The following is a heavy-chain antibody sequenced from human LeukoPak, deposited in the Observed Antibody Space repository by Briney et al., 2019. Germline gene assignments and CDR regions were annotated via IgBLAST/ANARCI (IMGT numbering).Heavy chain of an antibody. Sequence: GRSLRLSCAASGFKFDDYAMHWVRQAPGKGLEWVSSIPWTNAGEAYADSVEGRCTISRDNAKNCVYLELKSLRAEDTALYYCAKGRGADTSYGMNVWGQGTTVIVSS. J-gene: IGHJ6*02. D-gene: IGHD3-16*01. V-gene: IGHV3-9*01. CDR3: AKGRGADTSYGMNV. CDR2: IPWTNAGE. CDR1: GFKFDDYA.